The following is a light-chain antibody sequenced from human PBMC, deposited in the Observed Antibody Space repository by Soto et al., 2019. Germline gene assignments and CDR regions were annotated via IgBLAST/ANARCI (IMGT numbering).Light chain of an antibody. Sequence: QSALTQPPCASGSPGQSLTISCTGTSSDVGGYNYVFWYQQHPGKAPKLMIYEVNKRPSGVPDRFSGSKSGNTASLTVSGLQAEDEADYYWSSYAGSDIFVFGGGTKLTVL. CDR3: SSYAGSDIFV. CDR1: SSDVGGYNY. V-gene: IGLV2-8*01. CDR2: EVN. J-gene: IGLJ2*01.